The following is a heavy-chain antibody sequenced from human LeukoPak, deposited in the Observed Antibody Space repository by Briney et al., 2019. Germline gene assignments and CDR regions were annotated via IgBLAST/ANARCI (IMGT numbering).Heavy chain of an antibody. D-gene: IGHD6-19*01. J-gene: IGHJ3*02. V-gene: IGHV5-51*01. Sequence: GESLKISCKGSGYSFTSYWIGWVRQMPGKGLEWMGIIYPGDSDTRYSPSFQGQVTISADKSISTAYLQWSSLKASDTAMYYCAGTGIAVAGVDAFDIWGQGTMVTVSS. CDR2: IYPGDSDT. CDR3: AGTGIAVAGVDAFDI. CDR1: GYSFTSYW.